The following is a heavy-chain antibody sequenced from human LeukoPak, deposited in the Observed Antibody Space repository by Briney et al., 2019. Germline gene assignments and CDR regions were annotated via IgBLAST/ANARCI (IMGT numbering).Heavy chain of an antibody. CDR3: ARSDQYYDFWSGRRNYYYYMDV. J-gene: IGHJ6*03. CDR1: GGSFSGYY. Sequence: SETLSLTCAVYGGSFSGYYRSWVRQPPGKGLEWIGEINHSGSTNYNPSLKSRVTISVDTSKNQFSLKLSSVTAADTAVYYCARSDQYYDFWSGRRNYYYYMDVWGKGTTVTVSS. V-gene: IGHV4-34*01. D-gene: IGHD3-3*01. CDR2: INHSGST.